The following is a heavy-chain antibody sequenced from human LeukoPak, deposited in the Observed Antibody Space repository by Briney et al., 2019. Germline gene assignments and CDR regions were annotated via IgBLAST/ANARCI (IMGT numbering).Heavy chain of an antibody. V-gene: IGHV3-30*18. CDR3: AKGEVVVVAAMVDY. CDR1: GFTFSSYG. Sequence: GGSLRLSCAASGFTFSSYGMHWVRQAPGKGLEWVAVISYDGSNKYYADSVKGRFTISRDNFKNTLYLQMNSLRAEDTAVYYCAKGEVVVVAAMVDYWGQGTLVTVSS. D-gene: IGHD2-15*01. J-gene: IGHJ4*02. CDR2: ISYDGSNK.